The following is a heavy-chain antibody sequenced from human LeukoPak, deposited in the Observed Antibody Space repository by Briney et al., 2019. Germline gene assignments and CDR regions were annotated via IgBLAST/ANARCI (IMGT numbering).Heavy chain of an antibody. V-gene: IGHV3-30*04. CDR3: ARDYGDYAYNWFDP. J-gene: IGHJ5*02. D-gene: IGHD4-17*01. CDR2: ISYDGSNK. Sequence: GGSLRLSCAASGFPFSSYAMHWVRQAPGKGLEWVAVISYDGSNKYYADSVKGRFTISRDNSKNTLYLQMNSLRAEDTAVYYCARDYGDYAYNWFDPWGQGTLVTVSS. CDR1: GFPFSSYA.